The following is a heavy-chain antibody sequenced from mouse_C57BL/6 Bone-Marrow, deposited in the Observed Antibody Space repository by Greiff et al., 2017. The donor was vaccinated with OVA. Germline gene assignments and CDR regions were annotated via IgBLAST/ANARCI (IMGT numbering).Heavy chain of an antibody. CDR2: IYPGDGDT. CDR1: GYAFSSSW. J-gene: IGHJ3*01. CDR3: ASTAWFAY. Sequence: QVHVKQSGPELVKPGASVKISCKASGYAFSSSWMNWVKQRPGKGLEWIGRIYPGDGDTNYNGKFKGKATLTADKSSSTAYMQLSSLTSEDAAVYFCASTAWFAYWGQGTLVTVSA. V-gene: IGHV1-82*01.